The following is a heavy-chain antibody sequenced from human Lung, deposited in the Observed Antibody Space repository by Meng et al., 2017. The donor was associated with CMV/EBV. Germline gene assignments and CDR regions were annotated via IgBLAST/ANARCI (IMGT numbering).Heavy chain of an antibody. J-gene: IGHJ4*02. V-gene: IGHV3-74*01. D-gene: IGHD6-6*01. CDR2: IQGSDI. Sequence: GGSXRLXCAASGFTFSNYWMHWVRQAPGKGLVWVSRIQGSDIAYADSVQGRFSISRDNAKNTLYLQINSLRVEDTAVYYCARASPYSRSYFDYWCQGELVTVSS. CDR3: ARASPYSRSYFDY. CDR1: GFTFSNYW.